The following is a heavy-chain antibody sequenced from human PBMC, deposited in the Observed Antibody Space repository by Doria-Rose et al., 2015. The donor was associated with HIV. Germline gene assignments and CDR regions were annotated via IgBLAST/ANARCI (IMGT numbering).Heavy chain of an antibody. Sequence: QITLKESGPVLVKPTETLTLTCTVSGVSLSSPGMGVSWIRQPPGKVLEWLASIVSDDERSYTTSLKSRLTISRGTSKSQVVLTMTDMDPVDTATYYCARIKSSRWYHKYYFDFWGQGTLVIVSA. D-gene: IGHD6-13*01. V-gene: IGHV2-26*01. CDR3: ARIKSSRWYHKYYFDF. CDR1: GVSLSSPGMG. J-gene: IGHJ4*02. CDR2: IVSDDER.